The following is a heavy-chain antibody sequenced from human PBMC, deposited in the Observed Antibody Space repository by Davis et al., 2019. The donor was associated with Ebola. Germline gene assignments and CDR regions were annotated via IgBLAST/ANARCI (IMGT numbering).Heavy chain of an antibody. D-gene: IGHD3-9*01. CDR2: ISYDGDNK. J-gene: IGHJ4*02. CDR3: ASPKGNFDWLLPLDY. Sequence: PGGSLRLSCAASGFTFSTYAMLWVRQAPGKGLEWVAVISYDGDNKYYADSVKGRFTISRDNSKNTLYLQMNSLGAEDTAVYYCASPKGNFDWLLPLDYWGQGSLVTVSS. V-gene: IGHV3-30-3*01. CDR1: GFTFSTYA.